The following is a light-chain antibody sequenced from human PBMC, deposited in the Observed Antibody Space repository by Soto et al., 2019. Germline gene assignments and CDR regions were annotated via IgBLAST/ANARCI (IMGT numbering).Light chain of an antibody. Sequence: SYELTQPPSVSVAPGKTARITCGGNNLGSKSVHWYRQKPGQAPVLVIFYDSGRPSGIPERFSGSNSGNTATLTISRVEAGDEADYYCQVWEISSDHYVFGTGTKVTVL. CDR2: YDS. CDR3: QVWEISSDHYV. CDR1: NLGSKS. J-gene: IGLJ1*01. V-gene: IGLV3-21*01.